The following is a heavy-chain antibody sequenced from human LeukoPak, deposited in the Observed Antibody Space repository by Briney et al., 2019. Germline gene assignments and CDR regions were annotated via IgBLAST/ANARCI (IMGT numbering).Heavy chain of an antibody. CDR2: IYYTGST. V-gene: IGHV4-61*01. CDR3: ARGPLRGWFDP. Sequence: PETLSLTCTVSGDSFSSGYNYWRWIRQPPGKGLEWIEHIYYTGSTNYNPSLKSRLTVSVDTSKNQFSLKLNSVTAADTAGYYCARGPLRGWFDPWGEGTLVTVSS. CDR1: GDSFSSGYNY. J-gene: IGHJ5*02.